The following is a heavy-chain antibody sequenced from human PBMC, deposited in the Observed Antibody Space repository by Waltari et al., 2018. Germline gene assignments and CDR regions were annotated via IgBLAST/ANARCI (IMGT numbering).Heavy chain of an antibody. J-gene: IGHJ6*02. CDR1: GFTFSSYA. CDR2: ISGSGGST. D-gene: IGHD2-15*01. CDR3: AKMVEADYYYYYGMDV. Sequence: EVQLLESGGGLVQPGGSLRLSCAASGFTFSSYAMSWVRQAPGKGLEWVSAISGSGGSTSYADSVKGRFTISRDNSKNTLYLQMNSLRAEDTAVYYCAKMVEADYYYYYGMDVWGQGTTVTVSS. V-gene: IGHV3-23*01.